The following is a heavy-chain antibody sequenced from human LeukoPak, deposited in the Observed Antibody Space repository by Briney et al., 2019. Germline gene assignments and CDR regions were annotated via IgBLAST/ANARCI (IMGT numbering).Heavy chain of an antibody. CDR2: INSDGSST. CDR3: ARAGSSSWYRSPWGGDYGMDV. V-gene: IGHV3-74*01. Sequence: TGGSLRLSCAASGFTFSSYWMHWVRQAPGKGLVWVSRINSDGSSTSYADSVKGRLTISRDNAKNTLYLQMNSLRAEDTAVYYCARAGSSSWYRSPWGGDYGMDVWGQGTTVTVSS. D-gene: IGHD6-13*01. J-gene: IGHJ6*02. CDR1: GFTFSSYW.